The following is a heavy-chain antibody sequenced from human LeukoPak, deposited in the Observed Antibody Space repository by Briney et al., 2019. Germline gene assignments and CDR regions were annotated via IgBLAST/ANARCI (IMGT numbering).Heavy chain of an antibody. J-gene: IGHJ4*02. V-gene: IGHV4-59*01. CDR1: GGSISSYY. Sequence: SETLSLTCTVPGGSISSYYWSWIRQPPGKGLEWIGYIYYGGSTNYNPSLKSRVTISVDTSKNQFSLKLSSVTAADTAVYYCAGASYDSSGVHWGQGTLVTVSS. CDR3: AGASYDSSGVH. D-gene: IGHD3-22*01. CDR2: IYYGGST.